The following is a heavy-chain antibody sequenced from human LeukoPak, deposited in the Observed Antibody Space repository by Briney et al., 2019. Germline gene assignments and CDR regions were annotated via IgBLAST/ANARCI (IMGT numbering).Heavy chain of an antibody. CDR3: ATYTHWVAGDV. CDR1: GLTFSGTW. CDR2: IKEDGSEK. D-gene: IGHD3-16*01. Sequence: GGSLTLSCAASGLTFSGTWMSWVRQAPGQGLEWVAAIKEDGSEKDYVDSVKGRFTISRDNAKNSLYLQMNSLRAEDTAVYYCATYTHWVAGDVWGQGTTVSVSS. V-gene: IGHV3-7*01. J-gene: IGHJ6*02.